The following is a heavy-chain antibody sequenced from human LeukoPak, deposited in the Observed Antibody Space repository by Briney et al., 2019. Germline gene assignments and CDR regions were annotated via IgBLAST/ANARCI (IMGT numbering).Heavy chain of an antibody. CDR2: INPNSGGT. D-gene: IGHD6-19*01. Sequence: GASVKVSCKASGSSFTDYFMHWVRQAPGQGLEWMGWINPNSGGTNYAQKFQGRVTITRDTSISTAYMELNRLTSDDTAVYYCARKAIPVAGLGYWGQGTLVTVSS. V-gene: IGHV1-2*02. CDR3: ARKAIPVAGLGY. CDR1: GSSFTDYF. J-gene: IGHJ4*02.